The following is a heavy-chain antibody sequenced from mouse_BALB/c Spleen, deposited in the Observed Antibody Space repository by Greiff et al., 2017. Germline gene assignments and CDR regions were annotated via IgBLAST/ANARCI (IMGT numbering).Heavy chain of an antibody. CDR1: GFNIKDTY. CDR2: IDPANGNT. J-gene: IGHJ2*01. D-gene: IGHD1-1*01. V-gene: IGHV14-3*02. CDR3: GYGSSYFDY. Sequence: EVQGVESGAEFVKPGASVKLSCTASGFNIKDTYMHWVKQRPEQGLEWIGRIDPANGNTKYDPKFQGKATITADTSSNTAYLQLSSLTSEDTAVYYCGYGSSYFDYWGQGTTLTVSS.